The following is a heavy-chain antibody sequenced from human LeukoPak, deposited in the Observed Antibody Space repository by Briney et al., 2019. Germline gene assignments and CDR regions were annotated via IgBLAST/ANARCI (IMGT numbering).Heavy chain of an antibody. CDR1: GITLSNYG. CDR2: ISGSGGTT. V-gene: IGHV3-23*01. Sequence: GGSLRLSCAVSGITLSNYGMSWVRQAPGKGLEWVAGISGSGGTTNYADSVKGRFTISRDNPKNTLFLHMNSLRAVDTAVYFCAKRGVVIRVILVGFHKEAYYFDSWGQGALVTVSS. J-gene: IGHJ4*02. D-gene: IGHD3-22*01. CDR3: AKRGVVIRVILVGFHKEAYYFDS.